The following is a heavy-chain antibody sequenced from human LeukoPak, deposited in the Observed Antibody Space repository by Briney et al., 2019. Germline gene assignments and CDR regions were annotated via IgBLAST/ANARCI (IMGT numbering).Heavy chain of an antibody. CDR2: INPSGGYT. D-gene: IGHD1-26*01. CDR1: GYTFTSYY. CDR3: ARDLGSPGSFWGYYFEY. J-gene: IGHJ4*02. V-gene: IGHV1-46*01. Sequence: ASVKVSCKASGYTFTSYYMHWVRQAPGQGLEWMGVINPSGGYTRYARKSQGRVSMTRDTSTGTVYMDLSSLRSEDTAVYYCARDLGSPGSFWGYYFEYWGQGTLVTVSS.